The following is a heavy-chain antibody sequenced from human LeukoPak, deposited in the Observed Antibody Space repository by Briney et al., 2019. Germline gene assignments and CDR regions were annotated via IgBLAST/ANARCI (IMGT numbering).Heavy chain of an antibody. CDR1: RGIFSRYV. J-gene: IGHJ4*02. Sequence: SVNVSCKASRGIFSRYVTSGVRQAPGQGLEGMGGISPILWTANYAQKFQGRVTITANESTSTAYMELSSLRSEDTAVYYCVRYDFWSGYYYAGDYWGQGTLVTVSS. CDR3: VRYDFWSGYYYAGDY. D-gene: IGHD3-3*01. V-gene: IGHV1-69*13. CDR2: ISPILWTA.